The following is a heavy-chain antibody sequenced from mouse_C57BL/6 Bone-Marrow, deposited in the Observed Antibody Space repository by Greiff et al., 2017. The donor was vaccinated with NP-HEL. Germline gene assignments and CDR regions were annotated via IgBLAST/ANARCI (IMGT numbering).Heavy chain of an antibody. J-gene: IGHJ1*03. CDR1: GFTFTDYY. Sequence: EVKLMESGGGLVQPGGSLSLSCAASGFTFTDYYMSWVRQPPGKALEWLGFIRNKANGYTTEYSASVKGRFTISRDNSQSILYLQMNALRAEDSATYYCARSSATVVAWYFDVWGTGTTVTVSS. CDR3: ARSSATVVAWYFDV. V-gene: IGHV7-3*01. D-gene: IGHD1-1*01. CDR2: IRNKANGYTT.